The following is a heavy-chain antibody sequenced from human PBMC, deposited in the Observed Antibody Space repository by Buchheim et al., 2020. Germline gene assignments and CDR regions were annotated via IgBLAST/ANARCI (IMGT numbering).Heavy chain of an antibody. CDR1: GGSISSSRDY. CDR2: INYSGTT. J-gene: IGHJ5*02. D-gene: IGHD6-6*01. CDR3: ARHLSGSSWFDP. V-gene: IGHV4-39*01. Sequence: QLQVQESGPGLVKPSETLSLTCTVSGGSISSSRDYWGWIRQSPGKGLEWIAYINYSGTTFYNPSLKSRVTISVDTSKKQFSLQLRSLTAADTAVYHCARHLSGSSWFDPWGQGTL.